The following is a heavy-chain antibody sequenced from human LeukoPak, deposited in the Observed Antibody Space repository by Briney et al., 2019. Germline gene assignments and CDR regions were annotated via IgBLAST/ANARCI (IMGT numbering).Heavy chain of an antibody. Sequence: SETLSLTCAVYGGSFSGYYWSWIRQPPGKGLEWIGEINHSGSTNYNPSLKSRATISVDTSKNQFSLKLSSVTAADTAVYYCARGYSSSWYPVHNWFDPWGQGTLVTVSS. J-gene: IGHJ5*02. CDR2: INHSGST. V-gene: IGHV4-34*01. CDR3: ARGYSSSWYPVHNWFDP. D-gene: IGHD6-13*01. CDR1: GGSFSGYY.